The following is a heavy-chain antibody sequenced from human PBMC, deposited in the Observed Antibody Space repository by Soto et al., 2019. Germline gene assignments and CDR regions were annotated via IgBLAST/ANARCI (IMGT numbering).Heavy chain of an antibody. CDR3: ARTHGGYCSGGSCYSDWFDP. CDR1: GGSISSSSYY. V-gene: IGHV4-39*01. CDR2: IYYSGST. D-gene: IGHD2-15*01. Sequence: SGTLSLTCTVSGGSISSSSYYWGWIRQPPGKGQEWIGSIYYSGSTYYNPSLKSRVTISVDTSKNQFSLKLSSVTAADTAVYYCARTHGGYCSGGSCYSDWFDPWGQGTLVTVSS. J-gene: IGHJ5*02.